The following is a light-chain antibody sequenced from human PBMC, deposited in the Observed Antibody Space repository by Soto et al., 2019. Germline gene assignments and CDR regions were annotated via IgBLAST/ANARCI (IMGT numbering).Light chain of an antibody. CDR2: GGS. J-gene: IGKJ1*01. V-gene: IGKV3-20*01. CDR3: QQYSSSRT. Sequence: DIVLTQSPGTLALSPGEIATLSCMPSQSVSSNHLAWYQQKPGQDPRLLIYGGSSRATGIPVRFSGSGSETDFTLTITRLEPEDFAVYYCQQYSSSRTFGQGTKVDIK. CDR1: QSVSSNH.